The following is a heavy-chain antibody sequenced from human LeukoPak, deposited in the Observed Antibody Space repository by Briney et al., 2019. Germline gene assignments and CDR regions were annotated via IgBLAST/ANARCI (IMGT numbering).Heavy chain of an antibody. V-gene: IGHV3-23*01. CDR3: AKDGPAYEGIVVVPAAMARFSWYFDL. J-gene: IGHJ2*01. D-gene: IGHD2-2*01. CDR1: GFTFSSYS. CDR2: ISGSGGST. Sequence: GGSLRLSCAASGFTFSSYSMNWVRQAPGKGLEWVSAISGSGGSTYYADSVKGRFTISRDNSKNTLYLQMNSLRAEDTAVYYCAKDGPAYEGIVVVPAAMARFSWYFDLWGRGTLVTVSS.